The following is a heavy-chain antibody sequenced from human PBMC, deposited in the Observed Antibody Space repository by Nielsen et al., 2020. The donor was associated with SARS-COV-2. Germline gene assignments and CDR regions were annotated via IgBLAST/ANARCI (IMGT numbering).Heavy chain of an antibody. Sequence: GESLKISCAASGFTFSGYDMNWVRQAPGQGLEWVASISGTTTYIYYADSLKGRFTISRDNVNNLLSLQMNSLRAEDTALYYCARGLQYFEAYYFDYWGQGTLVTVSS. CDR2: ISGTTTYI. CDR3: ARGLQYFEAYYFDY. J-gene: IGHJ4*02. D-gene: IGHD3-9*01. V-gene: IGHV3-21*01. CDR1: GFTFSGYD.